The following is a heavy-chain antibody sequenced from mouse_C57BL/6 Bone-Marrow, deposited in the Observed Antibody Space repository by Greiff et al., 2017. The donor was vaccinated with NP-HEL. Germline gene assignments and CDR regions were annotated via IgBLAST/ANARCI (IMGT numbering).Heavy chain of an antibody. CDR2: IDPENGDT. Sequence: VKLQQSGAELVRPGASVKLSCTASGFNIKDDYMHWVKQRPEQGLEWIGWIDPENGDTAYASKFQGKATITADTSSNTAYLQLSSLTSEDTAVYYCTKTAQATSDYWGQGTTLTGSS. CDR3: TKTAQATSDY. V-gene: IGHV14-4*01. CDR1: GFNIKDDY. J-gene: IGHJ2*01. D-gene: IGHD3-2*02.